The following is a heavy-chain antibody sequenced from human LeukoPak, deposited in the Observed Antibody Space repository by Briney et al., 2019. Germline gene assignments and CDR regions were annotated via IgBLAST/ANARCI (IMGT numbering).Heavy chain of an antibody. V-gene: IGHV3-23*01. CDR3: AKAVPTATHY. D-gene: IGHD2-15*01. CDR2: ISHSGIIA. Sequence: GGSLRLSCAASGFTFSTYDMSWVRLAPGKGLEWVSFISHSGIIANYADSVKGRFTISRGNSKNTLYLQMNSLRLEDTAVYYCAKAVPTATHYWGQGTLVTVSS. CDR1: GFTFSTYD. J-gene: IGHJ4*02.